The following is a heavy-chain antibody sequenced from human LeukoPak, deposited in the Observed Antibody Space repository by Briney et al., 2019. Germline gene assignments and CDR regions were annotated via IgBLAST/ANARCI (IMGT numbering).Heavy chain of an antibody. Sequence: PGRSLRLSCAASGFTFSSYGMHWVRQAPGKGLEWVAVISYDGSNKYYADSVKGRFTISRDNSKNTLYLQMNSLRAEDTAVYYCAKDQSRLGYSCGSGPGDYWGQGTLVTVSS. V-gene: IGHV3-30*18. D-gene: IGHD5-18*01. CDR3: AKDQSRLGYSCGSGPGDY. J-gene: IGHJ4*02. CDR1: GFTFSSYG. CDR2: ISYDGSNK.